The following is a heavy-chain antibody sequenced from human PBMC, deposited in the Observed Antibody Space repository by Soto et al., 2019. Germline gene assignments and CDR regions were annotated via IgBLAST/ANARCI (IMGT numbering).Heavy chain of an antibody. CDR1: GFNFRSYS. J-gene: IGHJ6*02. D-gene: IGHD2-15*01. V-gene: IGHV3-48*02. Sequence: GGSLSLSCAASGFNFRSYSMNWVRQAPGKGLEWVSYISSSNRTINYADSVKGRFIISRDNAKNSLYLQMHSLRDEDTAVYYCAREGWPLLQTGMDVWGQGTTVTVSS. CDR3: AREGWPLLQTGMDV. CDR2: ISSSNRTI.